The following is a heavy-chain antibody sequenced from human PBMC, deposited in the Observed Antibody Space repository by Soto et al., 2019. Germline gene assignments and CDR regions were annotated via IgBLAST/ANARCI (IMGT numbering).Heavy chain of an antibody. J-gene: IGHJ1*01. Sequence: SETLSLTCTVSGGSISSGSYYWSWIRQHPGKGLEWIGYIYYSGSTYYNPSLKSRVTISVDTSKNQFSLKLSSVTAADTAVYYCASYIWGSYRYFPDWGQGTLVTVSS. CDR2: IYYSGST. D-gene: IGHD3-16*02. CDR3: ASYIWGSYRYFPD. CDR1: GGSISSGSYY. V-gene: IGHV4-31*03.